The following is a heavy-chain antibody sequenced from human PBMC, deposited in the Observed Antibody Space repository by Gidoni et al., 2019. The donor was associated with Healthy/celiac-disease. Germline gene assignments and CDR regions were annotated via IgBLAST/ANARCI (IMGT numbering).Heavy chain of an antibody. D-gene: IGHD3-10*01. V-gene: IGHV4-61*02. CDR1: GGSISSGSYY. Sequence: QVQLQESGPGLVKPSQTLSLTCTVSGGSISSGSYYWSWIRQPAGKGLEWIGRIYTSGSTNYNPSLKSRVTISVDTSKNQFSLKLSSVTAADTAVYYCARELPPDDYWGQGTLVTVSS. J-gene: IGHJ4*02. CDR2: IYTSGST. CDR3: ARELPPDDY.